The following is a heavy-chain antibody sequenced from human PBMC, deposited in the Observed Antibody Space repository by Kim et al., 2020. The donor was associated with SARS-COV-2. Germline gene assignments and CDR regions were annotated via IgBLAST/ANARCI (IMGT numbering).Heavy chain of an antibody. V-gene: IGHV2-5*01. CDR3: AHISYYYYYGMDV. Sequence: RYSPTLKSRLTITKATSKNQVVLTMTNMDPVDTATYYCAHISYYYYYGMDVWGQGTTVTVSS. J-gene: IGHJ6*02.